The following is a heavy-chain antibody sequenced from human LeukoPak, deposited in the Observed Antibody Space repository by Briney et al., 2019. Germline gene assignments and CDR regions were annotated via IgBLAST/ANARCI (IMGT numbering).Heavy chain of an antibody. Sequence: SETLSLTCTVSGDSISSSSYYWGWIRQPPGKGLEWIGSMYYSGNTYYNASLKSRVTMSVDTSKNQFSLKLSSVTAADTAVYYCARTVPVLLWFGESFDYWGQGTLVTVSS. D-gene: IGHD3-10*01. J-gene: IGHJ4*02. CDR3: ARTVPVLLWFGESFDY. CDR2: MYYSGNT. V-gene: IGHV4-39*01. CDR1: GDSISSSSYY.